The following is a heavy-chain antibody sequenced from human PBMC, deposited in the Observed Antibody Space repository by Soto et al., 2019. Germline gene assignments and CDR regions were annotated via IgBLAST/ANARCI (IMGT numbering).Heavy chain of an antibody. CDR1: GFTFRTYW. CDR3: ARDVSTSWYSYDYHGMDV. D-gene: IGHD6-13*01. V-gene: IGHV3-7*05. J-gene: IGHJ6*02. CDR2: INQDGSEK. Sequence: EVQLVESGGGLVQPGGSLRLSCAASGFTFRTYWLSWVRQVPGKGLEWVANINQDGSEKNYMDSVKGRFTISRDNAKNSLYLQMSSLRAEDTALYYCARDVSTSWYSYDYHGMDVWGQGTTVTVSS.